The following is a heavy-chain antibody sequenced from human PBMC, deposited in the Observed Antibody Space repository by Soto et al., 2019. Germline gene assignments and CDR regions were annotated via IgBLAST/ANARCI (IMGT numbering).Heavy chain of an antibody. CDR3: ARAAQYCSGGSCYLGALDI. V-gene: IGHV1-18*04. CDR1: GYTFTSYG. J-gene: IGHJ3*02. D-gene: IGHD2-15*01. CDR2: ISAYNGNT. Sequence: ASVKVSCKASGYTFTSYGISRVRQAPGQGLEWMGWISAYNGNTNYAQKLQGRVTMTTDTSTSTAYMELRSLRSDDTAVYYCARAAQYCSGGSCYLGALDIWGQGTMVTVSS.